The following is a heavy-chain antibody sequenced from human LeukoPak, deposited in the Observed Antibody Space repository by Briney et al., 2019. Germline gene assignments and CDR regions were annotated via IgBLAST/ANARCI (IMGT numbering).Heavy chain of an antibody. D-gene: IGHD5-18*01. V-gene: IGHV3-21*01. CDR1: GVTFSSYS. CDR2: ISSSSSYI. J-gene: IGHJ4*02. CDR3: ARIPSWDTAMAAGDY. Sequence: GGSLRLSCAASGVTFSSYSMNWVRQAPGKGLEWVSSISSSSSYIYYADSVKGRFTISRDNAKNSLYLQMNSLRAEDTAVYYCARIPSWDTAMAAGDYWGQGTLVTVSS.